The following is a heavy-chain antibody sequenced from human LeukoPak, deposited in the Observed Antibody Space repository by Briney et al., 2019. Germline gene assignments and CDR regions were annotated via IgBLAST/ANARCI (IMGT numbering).Heavy chain of an antibody. D-gene: IGHD1-26*01. J-gene: IGHJ4*02. CDR3: GSPYSNKWQGAFDY. V-gene: IGHV4-39*07. CDR1: GGSIASSSYY. CDR2: IYSSGST. Sequence: SATLSPTCPVSGGSIASSSYYWGWIRQPPGEGLGWIWSIYSSGSTYYNPSLQSRVTISMDTSKNQVSLRLSSVTAADTAVYYCGSPYSNKWQGAFDYWGRGTLVTVSS.